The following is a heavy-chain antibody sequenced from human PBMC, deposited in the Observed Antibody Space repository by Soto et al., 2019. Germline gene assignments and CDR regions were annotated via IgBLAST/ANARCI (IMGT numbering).Heavy chain of an antibody. CDR1: GGSISSYY. J-gene: IGHJ6*02. Sequence: SETLSLTCTVSGGSISSYYWSWIRQPPGKGLEWIGYIYYSGSTNYNPSLKSRVTISVDTSKNQFSLKLSSVTAADTAVYYCARDYSAYSYGPRGYYYYCGMDVWGQGATVTVSS. CDR3: ARDYSAYSYGPRGYYYYCGMDV. CDR2: IYYSGST. D-gene: IGHD5-18*01. V-gene: IGHV4-59*01.